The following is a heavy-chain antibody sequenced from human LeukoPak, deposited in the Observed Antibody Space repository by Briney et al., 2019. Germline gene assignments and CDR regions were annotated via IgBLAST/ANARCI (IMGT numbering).Heavy chain of an antibody. CDR2: IKQDGNEK. V-gene: IGHV3-7*01. D-gene: IGHD3-22*01. J-gene: IGHJ4*02. CDR1: GSTFSNYW. Sequence: GGSLRLSCAASGSTFSNYWMSWVRQAPGKGLEWVANIKQDGNEKYYVDSVKGRFTISRDNAKNSLYLQVNSLRAEDTAVYYCARALYYSDSSGYCDYWGQGTLVTVSS. CDR3: ARALYYSDSSGYCDY.